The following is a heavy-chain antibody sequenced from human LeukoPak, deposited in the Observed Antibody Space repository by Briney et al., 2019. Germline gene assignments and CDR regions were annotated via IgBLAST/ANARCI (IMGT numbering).Heavy chain of an antibody. D-gene: IGHD2-15*01. J-gene: IGHJ6*04. Sequence: GGSLRLSCAASGFTFGSYGMHWVRQAPGKGLEWVAVISYDGSNKYYADSVKRRFTISRDNSKKTMYLQMHSLRAEDTAVYYCATLEGYCSGGSCSRPYYYYGMDVWGKGTTVTVSS. V-gene: IGHV3-30*03. CDR2: ISYDGSNK. CDR3: ATLEGYCSGGSCSRPYYYYGMDV. CDR1: GFTFGSYG.